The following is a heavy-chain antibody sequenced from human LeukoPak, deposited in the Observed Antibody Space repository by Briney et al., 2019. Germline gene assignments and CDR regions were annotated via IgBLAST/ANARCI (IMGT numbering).Heavy chain of an antibody. CDR2: INSDGSST. CDR3: ARDEDWSGYYGAFDI. J-gene: IGHJ3*02. CDR1: GFTFSIYW. Sequence: PGGSLRLSCAASGFTFSIYWMHWVRQAPGKGLVWVSRINSDGSSTSYADSVKGRFTISRDNAKNTLYLQMNSLRAEDTAVYYCARDEDWSGYYGAFDIWGQGTMVIVSS. V-gene: IGHV3-74*01. D-gene: IGHD3-3*01.